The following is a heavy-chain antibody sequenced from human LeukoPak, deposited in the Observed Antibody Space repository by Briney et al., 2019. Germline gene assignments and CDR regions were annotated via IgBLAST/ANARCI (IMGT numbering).Heavy chain of an antibody. D-gene: IGHD6-13*01. Sequence: SQTLSLTCIVSGGSISSGSYYWSWVRQPAGKGLEWIGRIYTSGSTNYNPSLKSRVTMSVDTSKNQFSLKLSSVTAADTAVYYCARDRSSSSWYSGASDYWGQGTLVTVSS. V-gene: IGHV4-61*02. J-gene: IGHJ4*02. CDR3: ARDRSSSSWYSGASDY. CDR2: IYTSGST. CDR1: GGSISSGSYY.